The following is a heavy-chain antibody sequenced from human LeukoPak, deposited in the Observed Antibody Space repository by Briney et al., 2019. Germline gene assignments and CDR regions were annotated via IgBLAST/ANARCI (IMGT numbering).Heavy chain of an antibody. D-gene: IGHD6-13*01. CDR1: GYTFPGYY. V-gene: IGHV1-2*06. CDR3: AKVPPSITAAGNWLGP. Sequence: ASVKVSCKASGYTFPGYYIHWVRQAPGQGLEWMGRINPNTGGTDYAQKFQGRVTMTRDTSITTAYMELSRLTSDDTAIYYCAKVPPSITAAGNWLGPWGQGALVTVSS. J-gene: IGHJ5*02. CDR2: INPNTGGT.